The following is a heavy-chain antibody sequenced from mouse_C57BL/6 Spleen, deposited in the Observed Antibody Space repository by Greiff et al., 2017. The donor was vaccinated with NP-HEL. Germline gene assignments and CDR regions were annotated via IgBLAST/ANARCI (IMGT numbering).Heavy chain of an antibody. CDR3: ARSEGSADY. CDR1: GYAFSSSW. J-gene: IGHJ2*01. D-gene: IGHD1-1*01. V-gene: IGHV1-82*01. Sequence: QVQLQQSGPELVKPGASVKISCKASGYAFSSSWMNWVKQRPGTGLEWIGRIYPGDGDTNYNGKFKGKATLTADKSSSTAYMQLSSLTSEDSAVYFCARSEGSADYWGQGTTLTVSS. CDR2: IYPGDGDT.